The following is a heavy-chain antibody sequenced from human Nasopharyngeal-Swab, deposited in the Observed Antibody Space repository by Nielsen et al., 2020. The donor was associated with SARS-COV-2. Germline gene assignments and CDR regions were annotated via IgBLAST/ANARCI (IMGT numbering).Heavy chain of an antibody. Sequence: WIRQPPGKGLEWIGYIYYSGSTNYNPSLKSRVTISVDTSKNQFSLKLSSVTAADTAVYYCARVEGGFYRPYYYGMDVWGQGTTVTVSS. V-gene: IGHV4-59*01. CDR3: ARVEGGFYRPYYYGMDV. D-gene: IGHD3-16*01. CDR2: IYYSGST. J-gene: IGHJ6*02.